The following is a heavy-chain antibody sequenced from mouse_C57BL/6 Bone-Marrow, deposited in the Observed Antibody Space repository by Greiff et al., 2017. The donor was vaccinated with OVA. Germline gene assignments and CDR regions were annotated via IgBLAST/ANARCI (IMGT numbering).Heavy chain of an antibody. D-gene: IGHD2-1*01. Sequence: QVQLKQSGAELVRPGASVTLSCKASGYTFTDYEMHWVKQTPVHGLEWIGAIDPETGGTAYNQKFKGKAILTADKSSSTAYMELRSLTSEDSAVYYCTRCNQGYFDVWGTGTTVTVSS. CDR1: GYTFTDYE. CDR2: IDPETGGT. J-gene: IGHJ1*03. CDR3: TRCNQGYFDV. V-gene: IGHV1-15*01.